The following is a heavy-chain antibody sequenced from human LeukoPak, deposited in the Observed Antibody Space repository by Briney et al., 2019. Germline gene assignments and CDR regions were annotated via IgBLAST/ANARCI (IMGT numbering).Heavy chain of an antibody. CDR2: INHSGST. D-gene: IGHD6-13*01. CDR3: ARGLGIAIIRSCCDP. CDR1: GGSFSGYY. V-gene: IGHV4-34*01. Sequence: SETLSLTCAVYGGSFSGYYWSWIRQPPGKGLEWIGEINHSGSTNYNPSLKSRVTISLHTSENKFSLKLSSVTAADTAVYYCARGLGIAIIRSCCDPWGQGTLITVSS. J-gene: IGHJ5*02.